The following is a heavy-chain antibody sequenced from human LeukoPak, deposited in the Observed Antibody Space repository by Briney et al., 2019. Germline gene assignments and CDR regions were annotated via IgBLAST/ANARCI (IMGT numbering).Heavy chain of an antibody. J-gene: IGHJ4*02. V-gene: IGHV1-69*01. CDR1: GGTFSSYA. CDR2: IIPIFGTA. CDR3: ARRLLYYDSSGYPGEFDY. Sequence: SVKVSCKASGGTFSSYAISWVRQAPGQGLEWMGGIIPIFGTANYAQKFQGRVTINADESTSTAYMELSSLRSEDTAVYYCARRLLYYDSSGYPGEFDYWGQGTLVTVSS. D-gene: IGHD3-22*01.